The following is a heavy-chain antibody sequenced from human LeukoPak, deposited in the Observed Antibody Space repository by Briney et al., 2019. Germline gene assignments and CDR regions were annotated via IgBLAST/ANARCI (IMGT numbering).Heavy chain of an antibody. CDR3: ARAYNRATFDY. V-gene: IGHV4-39*01. CDR1: GVSISNSGYY. Sequence: TPSETLSLTCTVSGVSISNSGYYWGWIRQPPGQGLEWIGSIYYSGDTYYNPSLKSRVTISVDTSKNQFSLKLSSVTAADTTVYYCARAYNRATFDYWGQGTLVTVSS. CDR2: IYYSGDT. J-gene: IGHJ4*02. D-gene: IGHD1-14*01.